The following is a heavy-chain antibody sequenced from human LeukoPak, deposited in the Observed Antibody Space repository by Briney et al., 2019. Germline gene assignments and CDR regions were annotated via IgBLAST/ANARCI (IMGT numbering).Heavy chain of an antibody. J-gene: IGHJ4*02. CDR3: ARGHDYGDYADY. CDR2: INPNSGGT. Sequence: ASVKVSCKASGYTFSGYYMHWVRQAPGQGLEWMGWINPNSGGTNYAQKFQGRVTMTRDTSISTAYMELSRLRSDDTAVYYCARGHDYGDYADYWGQGTLVTVSS. CDR1: GYTFSGYY. V-gene: IGHV1-2*02. D-gene: IGHD4-17*01.